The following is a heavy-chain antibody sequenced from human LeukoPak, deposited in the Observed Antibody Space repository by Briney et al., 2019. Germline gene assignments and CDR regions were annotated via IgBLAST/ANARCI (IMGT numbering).Heavy chain of an antibody. CDR3: AREGGSGWYSGWFDP. V-gene: IGHV3-30*03. D-gene: IGHD6-19*01. Sequence: GGSLRLSCAASGSTFSSYGMYWVRQAPGKGLEWVATISYDGSNTYYADSLKGRFTISRDISKNTLYLQMNSLRAEDTALYYCAREGGSGWYSGWFDPWGQGTLVTVSS. J-gene: IGHJ5*02. CDR2: ISYDGSNT. CDR1: GSTFSSYG.